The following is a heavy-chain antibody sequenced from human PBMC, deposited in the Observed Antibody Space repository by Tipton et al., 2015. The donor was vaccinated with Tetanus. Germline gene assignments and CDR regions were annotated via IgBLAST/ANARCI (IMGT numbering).Heavy chain of an antibody. Sequence: TLSLTCTVSGGSISSGGFFWNWIRQFPGKGLEWIGYVYYSGSTSYNPSLKSRVSISVDTSKNQFSLNLTSVTAADTAVYYCARDQGGGRVVRLNWFDPWGHGALVTVSS. J-gene: IGHJ5*02. CDR1: GGSISSGGFF. V-gene: IGHV4-31*02. CDR2: VYYSGST. CDR3: ARDQGGGRVVRLNWFDP. D-gene: IGHD6-6*01.